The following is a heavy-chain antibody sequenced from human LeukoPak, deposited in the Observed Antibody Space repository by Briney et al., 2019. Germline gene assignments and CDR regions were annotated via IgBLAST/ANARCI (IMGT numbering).Heavy chain of an antibody. V-gene: IGHV1-69*04. Sequence: SVKVSCKASVGTFSSYAISWLRQAPGQGLEWMGRIIPILGIANYAQKFQGRVTITADKSTSTAYMELSSLRSEDTAAYYCARDLRITAMVPCYYYGMAVWGQRTTVTVSS. J-gene: IGHJ6*02. CDR2: IIPILGIA. D-gene: IGHD5-18*01. CDR1: VGTFSSYA. CDR3: ARDLRITAMVPCYYYGMAV.